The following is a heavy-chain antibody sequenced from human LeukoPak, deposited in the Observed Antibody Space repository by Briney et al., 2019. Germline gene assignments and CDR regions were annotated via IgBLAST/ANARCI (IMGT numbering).Heavy chain of an antibody. CDR1: GGSISSYY. CDR3: ARGHGSGWYKGEGGFDY. J-gene: IGHJ4*02. CDR2: IYTSGST. V-gene: IGHV4-4*07. D-gene: IGHD6-19*01. Sequence: SETLSLTCTVSGGSISSYYWSWIRQPAGRGLEWIGRIYTSGSTNYNPSLKSRVTMSVDTSKNQFSLKLSSVTAADTAVYYCARGHGSGWYKGEGGFDYWGQGTLVTVSS.